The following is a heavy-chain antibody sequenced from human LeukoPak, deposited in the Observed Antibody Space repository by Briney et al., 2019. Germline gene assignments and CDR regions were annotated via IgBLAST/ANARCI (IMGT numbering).Heavy chain of an antibody. D-gene: IGHD6-13*01. CDR2: ISYDGSNK. Sequence: WGSLRLSCAASGFTVSSYGMHWVCQAPGKGLELVGVISYDGSNKYYADSVKGRFTISRDDSKNTLYLQMNSLRAEDTAVYYCAKDSQQQLLPSDYWGQGTLVTVSS. CDR3: AKDSQQQLLPSDY. J-gene: IGHJ4*02. V-gene: IGHV3-30*18. CDR1: GFTVSSYG.